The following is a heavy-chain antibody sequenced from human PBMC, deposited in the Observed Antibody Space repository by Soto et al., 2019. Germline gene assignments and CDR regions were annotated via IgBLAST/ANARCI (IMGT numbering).Heavy chain of an antibody. J-gene: IGHJ3*02. D-gene: IGHD3-16*02. Sequence: QVQLQESGPGLVKPSQTLSLTCTVSGGSISSGGYYWSWIRQHPGKGLEWIGYIYYSGSTYYNPSLKSGVTISLDTSKNQFSLKLSSVTAADTAVYYCARVPTNYDYVWWSYPPSPADAFDIWGQGTMVTVSS. CDR1: GGSISSGGYY. V-gene: IGHV4-31*03. CDR3: ARVPTNYDYVWWSYPPSPADAFDI. CDR2: IYYSGST.